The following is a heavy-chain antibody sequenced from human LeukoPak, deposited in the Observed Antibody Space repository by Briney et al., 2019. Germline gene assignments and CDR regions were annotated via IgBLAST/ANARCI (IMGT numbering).Heavy chain of an antibody. CDR1: GFTFSSYS. D-gene: IGHD3-10*01. V-gene: IGHV3-48*04. CDR3: ARVRGYGSESFDY. J-gene: IGHJ4*02. CDR2: ISSSSSTI. Sequence: GGSLRLSCAASGFTFSSYSMNWVRQAPGKGLEWVSYISSSSSTIYYADSVKGRFTISRDNAKNALYLQMNSLRAEDTAVYYCARVRGYGSESFDYWGQGTLVTVSS.